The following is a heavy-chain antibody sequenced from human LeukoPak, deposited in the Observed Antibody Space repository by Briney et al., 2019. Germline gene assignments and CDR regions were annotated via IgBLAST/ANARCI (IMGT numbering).Heavy chain of an antibody. CDR3: ARLVVRGIAARRDYYYYYMDV. CDR2: INHSGST. D-gene: IGHD6-6*01. J-gene: IGHJ6*03. V-gene: IGHV4-34*01. CDR1: GGSFSGYY. Sequence: SETLSLTCAVYGGSFSGYYWSWIRQPPGKGLEWIGEINHSGSTNYNPSLKSRVTISVDTSKNQFSLKLSSVTAADTAVYYCARLVVRGIAARRDYYYYYMDVWGKGTTVTVSS.